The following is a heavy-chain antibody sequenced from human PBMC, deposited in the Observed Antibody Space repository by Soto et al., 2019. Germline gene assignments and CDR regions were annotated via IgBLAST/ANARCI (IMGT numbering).Heavy chain of an antibody. V-gene: IGHV3-7*01. CDR2: IKPDGSGE. J-gene: IGHJ4*02. D-gene: IGHD2-21*02. Sequence: EVQLVESGGGLVQPGGSLRLSCTASGITLSRDWMTWVRQAPGKGLEWVASIKPDGSGEYYLDSVKGRFTISRDNTKNSLYLQANSLRAEDTAMYFCAKLLIGVTALDYWGQGTLVTVSS. CDR3: AKLLIGVTALDY. CDR1: GITLSRDW.